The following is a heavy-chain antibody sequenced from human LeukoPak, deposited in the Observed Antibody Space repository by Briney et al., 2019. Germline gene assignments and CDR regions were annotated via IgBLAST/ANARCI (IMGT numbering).Heavy chain of an antibody. CDR2: IRYDGSNK. D-gene: IGHD3-9*01. CDR1: GFTFSSYG. Sequence: GGSLRLSCAASGFTFSSYGMHWVRQASGKGLEWVAFIRYDGSNKYYADSVKGRFTISRDNSKNTLYLQMNSLRAEDTAVYYCAKDGPHYDILTGSFDYWGQGTLVTVSS. J-gene: IGHJ4*02. V-gene: IGHV3-30*02. CDR3: AKDGPHYDILTGSFDY.